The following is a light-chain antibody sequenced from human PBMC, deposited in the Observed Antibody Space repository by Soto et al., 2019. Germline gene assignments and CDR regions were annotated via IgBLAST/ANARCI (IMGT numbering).Light chain of an antibody. Sequence: SYVLTQPPSVSVAPGQTARISCGGNNIGGSKSVHWYQQRPGQAPVLVVYDDTDRPSGIPERFSGSKSGNTASLTISGLQAEDEAHYYCSSYTSSTTLVVFGGGTQLTVL. CDR1: NIGGSKS. CDR3: SSYTSSTTLVV. V-gene: IGLV3-21*02. J-gene: IGLJ2*01. CDR2: DDT.